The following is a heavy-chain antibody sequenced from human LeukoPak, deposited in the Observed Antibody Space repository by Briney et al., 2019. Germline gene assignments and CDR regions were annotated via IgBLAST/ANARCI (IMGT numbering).Heavy chain of an antibody. CDR3: AKLWSRFYETGEYDS. V-gene: IGHV3-23*01. D-gene: IGHD7-27*01. Sequence: RGSLRLSCATSGFTFSDYAMHWVRQAPGRGLEWVSYISSNGNSAYYSDSVKGRFTISRDSSRSTLYLQMNGLRAEDTAIYYCAKLWSRFYETGEYDSWGQGILVTVSS. CDR1: GFTFSDYA. CDR2: ISSNGNSA. J-gene: IGHJ4*02.